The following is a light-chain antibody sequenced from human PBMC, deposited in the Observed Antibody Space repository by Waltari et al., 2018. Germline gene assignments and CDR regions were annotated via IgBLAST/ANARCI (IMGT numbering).Light chain of an antibody. J-gene: IGLJ1*01. CDR3: CSYADSSTPFV. V-gene: IGLV2-23*01. Sequence: QSALPQPASVSGSPGQSITISCTGNSSDVGSHNLVSWYQQHPGKAPKVMIYEASKRPSGVSNRFSGSVSANTASLTISGLQVEDEADYYCCSYADSSTPFVFGTGTKVTVL. CDR2: EAS. CDR1: SSDVGSHNL.